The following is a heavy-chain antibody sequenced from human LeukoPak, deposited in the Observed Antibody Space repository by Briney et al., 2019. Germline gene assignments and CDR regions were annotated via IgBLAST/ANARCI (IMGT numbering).Heavy chain of an antibody. Sequence: ASVKASCKASGGTFSSYAISWVRQAPGQGLEWMGGIIPIFGTANYAQKFQGRVTITADESTSTAYMELSSLRSEDTAVYYCARVADSGYDFGVDYWGQGTLVTVSS. CDR3: ARVADSGYDFGVDY. CDR2: IIPIFGTA. D-gene: IGHD5-12*01. J-gene: IGHJ4*02. CDR1: GGTFSSYA. V-gene: IGHV1-69*13.